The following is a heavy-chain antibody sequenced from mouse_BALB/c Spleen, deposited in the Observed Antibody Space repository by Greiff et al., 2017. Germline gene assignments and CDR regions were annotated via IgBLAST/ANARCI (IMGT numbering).Heavy chain of an antibody. D-gene: IGHD1-1*01. J-gene: IGHJ3*01. CDR1: GYTFTSYW. Sequence: VQLQQSGAELVKPGASVKLSCTASGYTFTSYWMHWVKQRPGQGLEWIGEIDPSDSNTNYNQKFKGKATLTVDKSSSTAYVQLSSLTSEASAVYDCARSDYYGSSYEAYWGQGTLVTVSA. CDR3: ARSDYYGSSYEAY. CDR2: IDPSDSNT. V-gene: IGHV1-69*02.